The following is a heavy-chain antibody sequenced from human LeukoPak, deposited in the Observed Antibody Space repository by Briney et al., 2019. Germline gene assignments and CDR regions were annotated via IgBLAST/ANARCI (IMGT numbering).Heavy chain of an antibody. V-gene: IGHV4-34*01. J-gene: IGHJ3*02. Sequence: SETLSLTCAVYGGSFSGYYWSWIRQPPGKGLEWTGEINHSGSTNYNPSLKSRVTISVDTSKNQFSLKLSSVTAADTAVYYCARIPTNRYGDYLIPSAAGAFDIWGQGTMVTVSS. CDR2: INHSGST. CDR1: GGSFSGYY. CDR3: ARIPTNRYGDYLIPSAAGAFDI. D-gene: IGHD4-17*01.